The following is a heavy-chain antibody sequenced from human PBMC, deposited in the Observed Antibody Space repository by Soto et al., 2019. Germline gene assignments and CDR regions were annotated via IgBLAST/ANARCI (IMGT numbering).Heavy chain of an antibody. CDR1: GGTFSSYA. J-gene: IGHJ6*02. CDR3: ARVKPPSRQLATRSDYYYGMDV. D-gene: IGHD6-6*01. CDR2: IIPIFGTA. V-gene: IGHV1-69*13. Sequence: SVKVSCKASGGTFSSYAISWVRQAPGQGLEWMGGIIPIFGTANYAQKFQGGVTITADESTSTAYMELSSLRSEDTAVYYCARVKPPSRQLATRSDYYYGMDVWGQGTTVTVSS.